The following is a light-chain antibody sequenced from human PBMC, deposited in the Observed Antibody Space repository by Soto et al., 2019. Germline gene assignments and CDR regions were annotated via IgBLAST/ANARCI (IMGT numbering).Light chain of an antibody. CDR2: EVH. J-gene: IGLJ2*01. Sequence: QSALTQPPSASGSPGQPVTISCTGTSSDVGGYNYVSWYQQYPGTAPKLMIYEVHKRPSGVPDRFSGPKSGNTASLTVSGCQAEDEADYYCCSYARSNGFDVVFAGGTKVTVL. CDR3: CSYARSNGFDVV. V-gene: IGLV2-8*01. CDR1: SSDVGGYNY.